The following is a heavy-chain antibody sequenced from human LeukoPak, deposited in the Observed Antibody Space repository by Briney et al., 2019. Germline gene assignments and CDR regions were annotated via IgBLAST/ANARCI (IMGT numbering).Heavy chain of an antibody. V-gene: IGHV3-74*01. CDR2: INSDGSST. D-gene: IGHD4-23*01. J-gene: IGHJ5*02. CDR1: GFTFSSYW. Sequence: GGSLRLSCAASGFTFSSYWMHWVRQAPGKGLGWVSRINSDGSSTRYADSVKGRFTISRDNAKNTLYLQMNSLRAEDTAVYYCARRQHDYGGPFDPWGQGTLVTVSS. CDR3: ARRQHDYGGPFDP.